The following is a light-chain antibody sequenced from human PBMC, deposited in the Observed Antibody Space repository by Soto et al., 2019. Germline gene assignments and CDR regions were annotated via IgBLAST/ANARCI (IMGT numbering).Light chain of an antibody. V-gene: IGKV1-33*01. CDR2: DAS. Sequence: DIQMTQSPSSLSASVGDRVTITCQASQDISNYLNLYQQKPGKAPKLLIYDASNLETGVPSRFSGSGSGTDFTFTISSLQPEDIATYYCQQYDNLPTWTFGQGTKVDIK. J-gene: IGKJ1*01. CDR1: QDISNY. CDR3: QQYDNLPTWT.